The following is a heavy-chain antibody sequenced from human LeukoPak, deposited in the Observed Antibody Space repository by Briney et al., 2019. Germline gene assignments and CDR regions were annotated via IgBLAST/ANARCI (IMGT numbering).Heavy chain of an antibody. J-gene: IGHJ4*02. CDR3: ARLMNGDTAMVTHGDY. Sequence: GESLKISCKGSGYSFTSYWIGWVRQMPGKGLEWMGIIYPGDSDTRYSPSFQGQVTISADKSISTAYLQWSSLKASDTAMYYCARLMNGDTAMVTHGDYWGQGTLVTVSS. CDR2: IYPGDSDT. D-gene: IGHD5-18*01. V-gene: IGHV5-51*01. CDR1: GYSFTSYW.